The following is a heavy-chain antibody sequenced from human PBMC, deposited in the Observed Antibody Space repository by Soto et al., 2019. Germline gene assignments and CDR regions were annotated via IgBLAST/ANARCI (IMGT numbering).Heavy chain of an antibody. CDR1: GGSISSYY. J-gene: IGHJ4*02. CDR2: IYYSGST. V-gene: IGHV4-59*08. CDR3: AKMGGYDFWSGSPGPFDY. Sequence: LETLSLTCTVSGGSISSYYWSWIRQPPGKGLEWIGYIYYSGSTNYNPSLKSRVTISVDTSKNQFSLKLSSVTAADTAVYYCAKMGGYDFWSGSPGPFDYWGQGTLVTVSS. D-gene: IGHD3-3*01.